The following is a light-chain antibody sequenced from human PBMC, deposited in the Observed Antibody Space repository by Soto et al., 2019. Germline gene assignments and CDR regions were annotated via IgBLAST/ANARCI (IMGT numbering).Light chain of an antibody. V-gene: IGLV1-47*01. J-gene: IGLJ3*02. CDR2: RNS. CDR3: ATWDDALNHWV. Sequence: QSVLTQPSSESGIPGQTVTISCSGNSSNIGPNYVYWYQQFPGTAPKLLISRNSHRPSWVPDRISGSKSATSATLAISGLRSEDGADYHCATWDDALNHWVFGGGTKLTVL. CDR1: SSNIGPNY.